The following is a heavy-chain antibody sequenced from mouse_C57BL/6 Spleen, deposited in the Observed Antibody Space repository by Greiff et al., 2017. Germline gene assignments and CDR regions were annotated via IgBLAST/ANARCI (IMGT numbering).Heavy chain of an antibody. V-gene: IGHV5-4*01. D-gene: IGHD2-3*01. Sequence: EVHLVESGGGLVKPGGSLKLSCAASGFTFSSYAMSWVRQTPEKRLEWVATISDGGSYTYYPDNVKGRFTISRDNAKNNLYLQMSHLKSEDTAMYYCAREDDGYSHYFDYWGQGTTLTVSS. CDR3: AREDDGYSHYFDY. CDR1: GFTFSSYA. J-gene: IGHJ2*01. CDR2: ISDGGSYT.